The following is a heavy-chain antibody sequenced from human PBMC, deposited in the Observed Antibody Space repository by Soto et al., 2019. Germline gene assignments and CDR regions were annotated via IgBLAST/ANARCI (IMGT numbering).Heavy chain of an antibody. Sequence: SETLSLTCAVSGGSISSYYWSWIRQPPGKGLEWIGYIYYSGSTNYNPSLKSRVTISVDTSKNQFSLKLSSVNAADTAVYYCTRGGDAYKNGHWGQGTLVTVSS. J-gene: IGHJ4*02. V-gene: IGHV4-59*01. CDR1: GGSISSYY. D-gene: IGHD2-21*01. CDR2: IYYSGST. CDR3: TRGGDAYKNGH.